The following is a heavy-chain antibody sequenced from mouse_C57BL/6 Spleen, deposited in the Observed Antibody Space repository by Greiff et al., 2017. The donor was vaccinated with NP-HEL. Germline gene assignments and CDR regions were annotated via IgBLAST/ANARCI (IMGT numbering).Heavy chain of an antibody. CDR3: ARGATVVAYYFDY. D-gene: IGHD1-1*01. J-gene: IGHJ2*01. CDR1: GYTFTSYW. Sequence: QVQLQQPGAELVKPGASVKLSCKASGYTFTSYWMHWVKQRPGRGLEWIGRIDPNRGGTKYNEKFTGKATLTVDKPSSTAYMQLSSLTSEDSAVYYCARGATVVAYYFDYWGQGTTLTVSA. CDR2: IDPNRGGT. V-gene: IGHV1-72*01.